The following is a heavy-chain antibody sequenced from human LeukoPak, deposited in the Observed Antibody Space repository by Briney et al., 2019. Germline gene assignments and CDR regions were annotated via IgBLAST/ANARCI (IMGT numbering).Heavy chain of an antibody. CDR2: IYYSGST. CDR3: ARDEQTYYYDSSGYYDY. CDR1: GGSISSYY. J-gene: IGHJ4*02. D-gene: IGHD3-22*01. Sequence: SETLSLTCTVSGGSISSYYWSWIRQPPGKGLEWIGYIYYSGSTNYNPSLKSRVTISVDTSKNQFSLKLSSVTAADTAVYYCARDEQTYYYDSSGYYDYWGQGTLVTVSS. V-gene: IGHV4-59*12.